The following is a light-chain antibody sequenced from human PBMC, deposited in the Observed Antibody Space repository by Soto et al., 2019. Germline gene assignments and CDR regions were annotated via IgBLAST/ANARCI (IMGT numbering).Light chain of an antibody. V-gene: IGKV3-15*01. CDR1: QSVNSN. CDR3: QQYASWPIT. J-gene: IGKJ4*01. Sequence: ETVMTQSPATLSVSPGERATLSCRASQSVNSNLAWYQQESGQPPRLLVFGASTRATGVPARFSGSGSGTEFTLTISGLQSEDFAVYFCQQYASWPITFGGGTKLDIK. CDR2: GAS.